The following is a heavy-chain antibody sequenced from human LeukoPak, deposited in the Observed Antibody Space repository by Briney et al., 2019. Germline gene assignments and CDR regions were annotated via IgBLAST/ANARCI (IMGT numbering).Heavy chain of an antibody. Sequence: GGPLRLSCAASGFTSSSFDMHWVRQPTGQGLEWVSTIGTASDTYYPGSVEGRFTLSRDNAKNSLYLQMNSLTAGDTAVYYCARGPPRGKYYYMDVWGKGTTVIVSS. J-gene: IGHJ6*03. CDR3: ARGPPRGKYYYMDV. V-gene: IGHV3-13*01. D-gene: IGHD1-1*01. CDR1: GFTSSSFD. CDR2: IGTASDT.